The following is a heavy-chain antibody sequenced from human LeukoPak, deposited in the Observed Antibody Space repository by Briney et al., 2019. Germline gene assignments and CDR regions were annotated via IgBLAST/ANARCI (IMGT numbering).Heavy chain of an antibody. V-gene: IGHV3-21*01. CDR1: GFTFSSYS. D-gene: IGHD6-19*01. CDR3: ARTAVAGRGLDY. Sequence: GGSLRLSCAASGFTFSSYSMNWVRQAPGKGLEWVSSISSSSSYIYYADSVKGRFTISRDNAKNSLYLQMNSLRAEDTAVYYCARTAVAGRGLDYWGQGILVTVSS. CDR2: ISSSSSYI. J-gene: IGHJ4*02.